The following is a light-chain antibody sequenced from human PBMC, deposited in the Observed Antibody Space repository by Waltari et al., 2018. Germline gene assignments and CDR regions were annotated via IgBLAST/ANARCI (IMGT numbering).Light chain of an antibody. Sequence: QLVLTQSPSASASLGASVKFTCTLSSGHSSYAIAWHQQQPEKGPRYLMKINSHDTHTKGDWIPDRFSGSSSGAERYLTISSLQSEDEADYYCQTWGTGSWVFGGGTKLTVL. V-gene: IGLV4-69*01. J-gene: IGLJ3*02. CDR1: SGHSSYA. CDR2: INSHDTH. CDR3: QTWGTGSWV.